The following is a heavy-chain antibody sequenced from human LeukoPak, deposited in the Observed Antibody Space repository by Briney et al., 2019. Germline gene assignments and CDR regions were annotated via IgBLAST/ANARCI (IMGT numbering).Heavy chain of an antibody. Sequence: GGSLRLSCAASGFTFSSYSMNWVRQAPGKGLEWVSYISTSSSTIYYADSVEGRFTISRDNAKNSLYLQMNSLRAEDTAVYYCERGSGSYSFNLLGFDPWGQGTLVTVSS. CDR1: GFTFSSYS. V-gene: IGHV3-48*01. D-gene: IGHD1-26*01. CDR3: ERGSGSYSFNLLGFDP. CDR2: ISTSSSTI. J-gene: IGHJ5*02.